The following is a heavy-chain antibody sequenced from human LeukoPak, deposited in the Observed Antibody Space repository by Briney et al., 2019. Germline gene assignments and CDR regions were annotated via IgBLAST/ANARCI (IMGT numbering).Heavy chain of an antibody. Sequence: ASVKISCKASGYTFTDYYVHWVRQAPGQGLEWMGRISPNSGGTNYAQKFRGRLPVTRDTSISTAYMELSSLRSDDTAVYYCAKNRAGDYADYWGQGTLVTVSS. CDR3: AKNRAGDYADY. V-gene: IGHV1-2*06. J-gene: IGHJ4*02. CDR2: ISPNSGGT. D-gene: IGHD4-17*01. CDR1: GYTFTDYY.